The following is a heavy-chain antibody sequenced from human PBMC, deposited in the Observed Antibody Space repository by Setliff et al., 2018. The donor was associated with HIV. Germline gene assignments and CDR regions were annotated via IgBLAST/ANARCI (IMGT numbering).Heavy chain of an antibody. CDR3: ARGGYGSGNTYYFAD. D-gene: IGHD3-10*01. CDR2: IQTSEGT. V-gene: IGHV4-4*07. CDR1: GGSISTDY. Sequence: LSLTCTVSGGSISTDYWTWVRQSAGKGLEWIGRIQTSEGTKYNPSLNSRVTVSIDTPKNQFSLDLTSVTAADTAVYYCARGGYGSGNTYYFADWGQGTLVTVSS. J-gene: IGHJ4*02.